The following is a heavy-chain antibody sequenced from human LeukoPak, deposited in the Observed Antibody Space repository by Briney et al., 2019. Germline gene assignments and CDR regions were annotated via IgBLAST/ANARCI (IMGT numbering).Heavy chain of an antibody. V-gene: IGHV1-69*05. CDR1: RGTFSSYA. CDR3: ASRMRPYCSSTSCYYSYMDV. J-gene: IGHJ6*03. CDR2: IIPIFGTA. D-gene: IGHD2-2*01. Sequence: GASVKVSCKASRGTFSSYAISWVRQAPGQGLEWMGGIIPIFGTANYAQKFQGRVTITTDESTSTAYMELSSLRSEDTAVYYCASRMRPYCSSTSCYYSYMDVWGKGTTVTVSS.